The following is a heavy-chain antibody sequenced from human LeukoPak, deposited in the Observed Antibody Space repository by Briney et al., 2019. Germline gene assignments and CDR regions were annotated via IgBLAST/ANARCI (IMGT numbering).Heavy chain of an antibody. J-gene: IGHJ4*02. Sequence: ASVKVSCKASGYAFTSYGISWVRQAPGQGLEWMGWISAYNGDTNYAQKLQGRVTMTTDTSTSTAYMELRSLRSDDTAVYYCARSGSYGYYFDYWGQGTLVTVSS. D-gene: IGHD1-26*01. CDR3: ARSGSYGYYFDY. CDR1: GYAFTSYG. CDR2: ISAYNGDT. V-gene: IGHV1-18*01.